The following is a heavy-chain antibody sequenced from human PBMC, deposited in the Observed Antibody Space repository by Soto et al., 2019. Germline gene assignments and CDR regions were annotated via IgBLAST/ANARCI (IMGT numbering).Heavy chain of an antibody. CDR1: GFTFTNYA. D-gene: IGHD5-12*01. J-gene: IGHJ6*02. CDR3: AKTRGYEPYCYGFDV. CDR2: ISYDGSNK. V-gene: IGHV3-30*18. Sequence: QVQLVEAGGNVVQPGRSLRLSCAASGFTFTNYAMHWVRQAPGKGLEWVSIISYDGSNKYYADSVKGRFTISRDNSKNTLYLQMNSLRAEDTAVYYCAKTRGYEPYCYGFDVWGQGTMVTVSS.